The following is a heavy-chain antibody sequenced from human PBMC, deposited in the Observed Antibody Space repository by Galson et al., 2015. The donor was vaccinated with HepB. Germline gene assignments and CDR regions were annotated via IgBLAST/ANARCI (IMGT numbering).Heavy chain of an antibody. J-gene: IGHJ4*02. D-gene: IGHD6-13*01. CDR2: ISSSSSTI. Sequence: SLRLSCAASGFTFSSYSMNWVRQAPGKGLEWVSYISSSSSTIYYADSVKDRFTISRDNAKNSLYLQMNSLRAEDTAVYYCARDEAAADFDYWGQGTLVTVSS. CDR1: GFTFSSYS. V-gene: IGHV3-48*01. CDR3: ARDEAAADFDY.